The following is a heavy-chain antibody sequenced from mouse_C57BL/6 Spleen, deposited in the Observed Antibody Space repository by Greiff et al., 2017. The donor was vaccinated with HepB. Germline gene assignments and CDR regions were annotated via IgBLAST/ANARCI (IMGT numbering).Heavy chain of an antibody. CDR2: ISSGGDYI. D-gene: IGHD2-3*01. Sequence: DVMLVESGEGLVKPGGSLKLSCAASGFTFSSYAMSWVRQTPEKRLEWVAYISSGGDYIYYADTVKGRFTISRDNARNTLYLQMSSLKSEDTAMYYCTREGNGYYGWYFDVWGTGTTVTVSS. CDR1: GFTFSSYA. V-gene: IGHV5-9-1*02. CDR3: TREGNGYYGWYFDV. J-gene: IGHJ1*03.